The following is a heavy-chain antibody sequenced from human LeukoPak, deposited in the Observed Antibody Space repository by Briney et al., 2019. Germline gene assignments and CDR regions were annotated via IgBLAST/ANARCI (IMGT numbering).Heavy chain of an antibody. CDR1: GGSISSGLYY. Sequence: SQTLSLTCTVSGGSISSGLYYWSWIRQPAGKGLEWIGRIYTSGSTNYNPSLKSRVTISVDTSKNQFSLKLSSVTAADTAVYYCAVDSVRGVLGFDPWGQGTLVTVSS. CDR2: IYTSGST. V-gene: IGHV4-61*02. CDR3: AVDSVRGVLGFDP. D-gene: IGHD3-10*01. J-gene: IGHJ5*02.